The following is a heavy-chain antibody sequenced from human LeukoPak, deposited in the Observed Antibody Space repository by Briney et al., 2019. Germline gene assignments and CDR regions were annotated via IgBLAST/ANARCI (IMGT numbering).Heavy chain of an antibody. CDR3: ARDLVAAAVMPPHRHGNPDY. J-gene: IGHJ4*02. V-gene: IGHV1-2*02. D-gene: IGHD6-13*01. Sequence: ASVKVSCKASGYTFTGYYMHWVRQAPGQGLEWMGWMNSNSGGTNYAQKFQGRVTMTRDTSISTAYMELSRLRSDDTAVYYCARDLVAAAVMPPHRHGNPDYWGQGTLVTVSS. CDR2: MNSNSGGT. CDR1: GYTFTGYY.